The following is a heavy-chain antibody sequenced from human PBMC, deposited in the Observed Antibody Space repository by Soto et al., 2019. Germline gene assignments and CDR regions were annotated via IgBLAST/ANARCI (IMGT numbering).Heavy chain of an antibody. CDR1: GFTFSSYG. J-gene: IGHJ4*02. D-gene: IGHD4-17*01. CDR3: AHLDYGDYNFDY. V-gene: IGHV3-30*03. CDR2: ISYDGSNK. Sequence: ESGGGVVQPGRSLRLSCAASGFTFSSYGMHWVRQAPGKGLEWVAVISYDGSNKYYADSVKGRFTISRDNSKNTLYLQMNSLRAEDTAVYYCAHLDYGDYNFDYWGQGTLVTVSS.